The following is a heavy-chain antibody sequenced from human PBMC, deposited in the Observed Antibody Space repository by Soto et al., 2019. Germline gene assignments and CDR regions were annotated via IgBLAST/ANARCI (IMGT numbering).Heavy chain of an antibody. D-gene: IGHD5-18*01. Sequence: PSETLSLTCTVSGGSISSGGYYWSWIRQHPGKGLEWIGYIYYSGSTYYSPSLKSRVTISVDTSKSQSSLKLSSVTAADTAVYYCARVRYPVRMGYSYGYLGSFFDYWGQGTLVTVSS. CDR2: IYYSGST. J-gene: IGHJ4*02. CDR3: ARVRYPVRMGYSYGYLGSFFDY. CDR1: GGSISSGGYY. V-gene: IGHV4-31*03.